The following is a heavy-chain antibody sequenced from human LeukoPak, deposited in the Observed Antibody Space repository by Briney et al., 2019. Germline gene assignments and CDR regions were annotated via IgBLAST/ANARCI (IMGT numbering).Heavy chain of an antibody. CDR3: ARDYADLVGDYYYYYGLDV. CDR2: IIPILGIA. CDR1: GGTFSSYA. J-gene: IGHJ6*02. Sequence: SVKVSCKASGGTFSSYAISWVRQAPGQGLEWMGRIIPILGIANYAQKFQGRVTITADKSTSTAYMELSSLRSEDTAVYYCARDYADLVGDYYYYYGLDVWGQGTTVTVSS. D-gene: IGHD4-17*01. V-gene: IGHV1-69*04.